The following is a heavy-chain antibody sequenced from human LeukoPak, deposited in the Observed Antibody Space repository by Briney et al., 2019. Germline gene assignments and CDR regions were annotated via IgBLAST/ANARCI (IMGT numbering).Heavy chain of an antibody. Sequence: SQTLSLTCTVSGGSISSGAYYWSWIRQLPGKGLEWIGYIYYSGSAYYNPSLKSRVTISVDTSKNQFSLKLSSVSAADTAVFYCARVSVGSVILDPWGQGTLVTVSS. CDR1: GGSISSGAYY. CDR3: ARVSVGSVILDP. D-gene: IGHD3-16*01. CDR2: IYYSGSA. V-gene: IGHV4-31*03. J-gene: IGHJ5*02.